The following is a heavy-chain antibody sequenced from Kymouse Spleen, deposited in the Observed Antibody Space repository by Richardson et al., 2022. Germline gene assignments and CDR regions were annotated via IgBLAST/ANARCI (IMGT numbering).Heavy chain of an antibody. J-gene: IGHJ4*02. D-gene: IGHD3-3*01. V-gene: IGHV4-34*01. CDR2: INHSGST. Sequence: QVQLQQWGAGLLKPSETLSLTCAVYGGSFSGYYWSWIRQPPGKGLEWIGEINHSGSTNYNPSLKSRVTISVDTSKNQFSLKLSSVTAADTAVYYCARGGSYDFWSGYFYFDYWGQGTLVTVSS. CDR1: GGSFSGYY. CDR3: ARGGSYDFWSGYFYFDY.